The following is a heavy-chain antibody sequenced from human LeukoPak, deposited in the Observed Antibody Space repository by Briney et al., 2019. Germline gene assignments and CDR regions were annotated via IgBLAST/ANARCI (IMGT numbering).Heavy chain of an antibody. Sequence: PSEALSLTCAVYGGSFSGYYWSWIRQPPGKGLEWIGEINHSGSTNYNPSLKSRVTISVDTSKNQFSLKLSSVTAADTAVYYCARGREVLWFGELLYPDFDYWGQGTLVTVSS. V-gene: IGHV4-34*01. J-gene: IGHJ4*02. CDR1: GGSFSGYY. CDR2: INHSGST. CDR3: ARGREVLWFGELLYPDFDY. D-gene: IGHD3-10*01.